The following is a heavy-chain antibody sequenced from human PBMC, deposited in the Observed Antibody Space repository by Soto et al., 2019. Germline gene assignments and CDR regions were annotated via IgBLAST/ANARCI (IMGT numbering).Heavy chain of an antibody. CDR3: AREGSPNWFDP. CDR1: GYTFTSYA. J-gene: IGHJ5*02. Sequence: ASVKVFCKASGYTFTSYAMHWVRQAPGQRLEWMGWINAGNGNTKYSQKFQGRVTITRDTSASTAYMELSSLRSEDTAVYYCAREGSPNWFDPWGQGTLVTVSS. CDR2: INAGNGNT. D-gene: IGHD6-13*01. V-gene: IGHV1-3*01.